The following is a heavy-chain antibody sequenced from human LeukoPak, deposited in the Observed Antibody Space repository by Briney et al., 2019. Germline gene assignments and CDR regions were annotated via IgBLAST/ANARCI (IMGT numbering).Heavy chain of an antibody. CDR2: IKQDGSEK. V-gene: IGHV3-7*01. J-gene: IGHJ1*01. CDR1: GFTYISYW. CDR3: ARNIDSIAAAGRRYFQH. Sequence: HPGGSLRLSCAPSGFTYISYWMSCVRQAPGKGLEWVANIKQDGSEKYYVDSVKGRFTISRDNAKNSLYLQMNSLRAEDTAVYYCARNIDSIAAAGRRYFQHWGQGTLVTVSS. D-gene: IGHD6-13*01.